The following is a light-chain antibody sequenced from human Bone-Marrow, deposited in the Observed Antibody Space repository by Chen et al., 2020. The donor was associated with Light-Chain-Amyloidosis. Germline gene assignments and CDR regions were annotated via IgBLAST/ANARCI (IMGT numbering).Light chain of an antibody. CDR2: EVT. V-gene: IGLV2-14*01. CDR1: SSDVGDDIH. Sequence: QSALTQPASVSGSPGQSITISCTGTSSDVGDDIHVSWYQQHPDKAPKLMIYEVTKRPSWVPDRFSGSKSDNTASLTISGLQTEDEADYFCSSYTITNTLVFGSGTRVTVL. J-gene: IGLJ1*01. CDR3: SSYTITNTLV.